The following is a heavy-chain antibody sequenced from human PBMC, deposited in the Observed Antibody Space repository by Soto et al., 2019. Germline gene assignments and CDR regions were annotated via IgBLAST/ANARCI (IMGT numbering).Heavy chain of an antibody. CDR3: ARDLGGYYTRNWFDP. CDR1: GFTFSSYG. V-gene: IGHV3-33*01. Sequence: GGSLRLSCAASGFTFSSYGMHWVRQAPGKGLEWVAVIWYDGSNKYYADSVRGRFTISRDNSKNTLYLQMNSLRAEDTAVYYCARDLGGYYTRNWFDPWGQGTLVTVSS. J-gene: IGHJ5*02. CDR2: IWYDGSNK. D-gene: IGHD3-3*01.